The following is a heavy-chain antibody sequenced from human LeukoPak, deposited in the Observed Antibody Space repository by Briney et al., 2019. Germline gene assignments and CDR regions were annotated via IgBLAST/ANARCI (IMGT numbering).Heavy chain of an antibody. J-gene: IGHJ4*02. Sequence: GSLRLSCTASGFTFGDYAMSWFRQAPGKGLEWIGEINHSGSTNYNPSLKSRVTISVDTSKNQFSLKLSSVTAADTAVYYCARLRYIAAAGIFDYWGQGTLVTVSS. V-gene: IGHV4-34*01. CDR2: INHSGST. CDR1: GFTFGDYA. D-gene: IGHD6-13*01. CDR3: ARLRYIAAAGIFDY.